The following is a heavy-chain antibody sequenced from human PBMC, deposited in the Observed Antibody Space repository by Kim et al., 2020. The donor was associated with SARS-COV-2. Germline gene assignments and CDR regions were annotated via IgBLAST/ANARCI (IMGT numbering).Heavy chain of an antibody. CDR3: ARSLVRGANWFDP. V-gene: IGHV4-31*03. Sequence: SETLSLTCTVSGDSISSGTHYWGWVRQHPGKGLEWIGYINNSGSTYYNLSLKSRVSISADTSKNQFSLKLSSVTAADTAVYYCARSLVRGANWFDPWCQGTLVIVSS. J-gene: IGHJ5*02. D-gene: IGHD3-10*01. CDR1: GDSISSGTHY. CDR2: INNSGST.